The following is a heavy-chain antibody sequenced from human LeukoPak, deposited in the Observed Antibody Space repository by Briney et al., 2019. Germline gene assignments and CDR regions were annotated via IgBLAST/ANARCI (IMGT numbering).Heavy chain of an antibody. J-gene: IGHJ6*03. Sequence: SETLSLTCAVYGGPFSGYYWSWIRQTPGKGLEWIREINHSGRTNYNASLKSRVTISVDTSKNQFSLKLSSVTAADTAVYYCARLGGAAAGHNDYYYYMDVWGKGTTVTISS. V-gene: IGHV4-34*01. CDR2: INHSGRT. D-gene: IGHD6-13*01. CDR3: ARLGGAAAGHNDYYYYMDV. CDR1: GGPFSGYY.